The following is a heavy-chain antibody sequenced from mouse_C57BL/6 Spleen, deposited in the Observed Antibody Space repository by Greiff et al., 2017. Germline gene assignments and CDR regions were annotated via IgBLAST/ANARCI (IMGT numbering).Heavy chain of an antibody. CDR2: ISSGSSTI. Sequence: VQLKESGGGLVKPGGSLKLSCAASGFTFSDYGMHWVRQAPEKGLEWVAYISSGSSTIYYADTVKGRFTISRDNAKNTLFLQMTSLRSEDTAMYYGARGGYYDYDGGYAMDYWGQGTSVTVSS. CDR1: GFTFSDYG. V-gene: IGHV5-17*01. D-gene: IGHD2-4*01. J-gene: IGHJ4*01. CDR3: ARGGYYDYDGGYAMDY.